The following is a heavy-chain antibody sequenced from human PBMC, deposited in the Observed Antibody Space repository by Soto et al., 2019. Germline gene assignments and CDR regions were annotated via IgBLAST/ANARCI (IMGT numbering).Heavy chain of an antibody. V-gene: IGHV3-23*01. D-gene: IGHD3-3*01. J-gene: IGHJ4*02. Sequence: EVQLLESGGGLVQPGGSLRLSCAASGFTFSSYAMIWVRQAPGKGLEWVSAISGSGGSTYYADSVKGRITISRDNSKYALYLQINILGAEDTAVYYCGKGPYDDFCCGYFVYWGQGTLVTVSS. CDR1: GFTFSSYA. CDR2: ISGSGGST. CDR3: GKGPYDDFCCGYFVY.